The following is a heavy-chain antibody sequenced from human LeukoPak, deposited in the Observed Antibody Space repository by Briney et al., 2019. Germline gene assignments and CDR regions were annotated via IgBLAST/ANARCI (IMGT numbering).Heavy chain of an antibody. Sequence: GGSLRLSCAASGFTFSSYGMHWVRQAPGKGLEWVAVIWYDGSNKYYADSVKGRFTISRDNSKNTLYLQMNSLRAEDTAVYYCARDSGHFDWLLNDAFDIWGQGTMVTVSS. CDR1: GFTFSSYG. D-gene: IGHD3-9*01. CDR3: ARDSGHFDWLLNDAFDI. CDR2: IWYDGSNK. J-gene: IGHJ3*02. V-gene: IGHV3-33*01.